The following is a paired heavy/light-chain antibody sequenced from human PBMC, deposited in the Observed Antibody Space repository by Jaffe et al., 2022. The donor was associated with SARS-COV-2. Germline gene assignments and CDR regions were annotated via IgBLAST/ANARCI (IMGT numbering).Heavy chain of an antibody. CDR2: LYSGGST. Sequence: EVQLVESGGGLVQPGGSLRLSCAASGFTVNSNYMNWVRQAPGKGLDWVSVLYSGGSTYYADSVKGRFTISRDDSKNTLYLQMNSLRPEDTAVYYCARGVWDGMDVWGQGTTVTVSS. CDR3: ARGVWDGMDV. CDR1: GFTVNSNY. D-gene: IGHD3-16*01. J-gene: IGHJ6*02. V-gene: IGHV3-66*02.
Light chain of an antibody. J-gene: IGLJ2*01. CDR3: QSVHTSGTNVK. Sequence: SYELTQPPSVSVSPGQTARITCSADALPKQYTYWYQQKPGQAPVLVIYKDSERPSGIPERFSGSSSGTTVTLTISGVQAEDEADYYCQSVHTSGTNVKFGGGTKLTVL. CDR1: ALPKQY. V-gene: IGLV3-25*03. CDR2: KDS.